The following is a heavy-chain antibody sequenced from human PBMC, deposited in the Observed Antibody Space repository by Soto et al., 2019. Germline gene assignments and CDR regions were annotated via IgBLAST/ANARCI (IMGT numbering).Heavy chain of an antibody. CDR1: GYAFTTYG. V-gene: IGHV1-18*01. J-gene: IGHJ4*01. D-gene: IGHD1-1*01. CDR2: ISAHNGNT. Sequence: QVHLVQSGAEVKKPGASVKVSCKGSGYAFTTYGITWVRQAPGQGLEWMGWISAHNGNTNYAQKLQGRVTVTRDTSTRPAYMELRSLRSDDTAVYYCARGRYGDYGGHGALVTVSS. CDR3: ARGRYGDY.